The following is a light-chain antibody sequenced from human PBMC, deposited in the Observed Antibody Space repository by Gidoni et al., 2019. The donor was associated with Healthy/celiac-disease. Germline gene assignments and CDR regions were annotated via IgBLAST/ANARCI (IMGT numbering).Light chain of an antibody. CDR3: QTWDSSPAVV. CDR2: QDN. Sequence: SYELTQPPPGPVSPGQTASITCSGDKLGDKYACWYPQKPGQSPVLVIYQDNRRPSGIPDRFSGSNSGNTATLTISGTQAMDEADYYCQTWDSSPAVVFGGGTKLTVL. J-gene: IGLJ2*01. V-gene: IGLV3-1*01. CDR1: KLGDKY.